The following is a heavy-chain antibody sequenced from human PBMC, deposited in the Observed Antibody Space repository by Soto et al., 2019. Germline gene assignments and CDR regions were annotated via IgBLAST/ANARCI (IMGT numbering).Heavy chain of an antibody. D-gene: IGHD2-2*01. V-gene: IGHV1-18*01. J-gene: IGHJ5*02. Sequence: QVQLVQSGAEVRKPGASVKVSCKASGYTFTSYGISWVRQAPGQGLEWMGWISAYNGNTNYAQKLQGRVTMTTDTSTSTAYMELRSLRSDDTAVYYCATCSSTSCYSHGYNWFDPWGQGTLVTVSS. CDR3: ATCSSTSCYSHGYNWFDP. CDR2: ISAYNGNT. CDR1: GYTFTSYG.